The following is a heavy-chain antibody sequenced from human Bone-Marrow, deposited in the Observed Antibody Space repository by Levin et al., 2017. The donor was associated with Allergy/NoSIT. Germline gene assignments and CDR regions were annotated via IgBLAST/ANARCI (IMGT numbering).Heavy chain of an antibody. Sequence: PGGSLRLSCAASGFTFSSYAMHWVRQAPGKGLEWVAVISYDGSNKYYADSVKGRFTISRDNSKNTLYLQMNSLRAEDTAVYYCAGWARDWHSSTSCYFDYWGQGTLVTVSS. V-gene: IGHV3-30*04. CDR1: GFTFSSYA. CDR2: ISYDGSNK. D-gene: IGHD2-2*01. CDR3: AGWARDWHSSTSCYFDY. J-gene: IGHJ4*02.